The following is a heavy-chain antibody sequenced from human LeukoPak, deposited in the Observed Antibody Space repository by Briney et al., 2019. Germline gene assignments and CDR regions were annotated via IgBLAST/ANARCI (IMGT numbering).Heavy chain of an antibody. Sequence: ASVKVSCKASGYTFTDYYIHWMRQAPGQGLEWMGWINPNSGGTNYAQKFQGRVTMTRDTSISTAYMELNRLRSDDTAVYYCARDLIGELLADEYFQHWGQGTLVTVSS. V-gene: IGHV1-2*02. CDR1: GYTFTDYY. J-gene: IGHJ1*01. CDR2: INPNSGGT. D-gene: IGHD1-26*01. CDR3: ARDLIGELLADEYFQH.